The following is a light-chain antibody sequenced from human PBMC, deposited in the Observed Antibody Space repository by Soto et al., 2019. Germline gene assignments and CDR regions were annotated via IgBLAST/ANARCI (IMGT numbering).Light chain of an antibody. V-gene: IGLV2-8*01. CDR1: SSDVGSYNY. J-gene: IGLJ1*01. Sequence: QSVLTQPPSASGSPGQSVTISCTGTSSDVGSYNYVSWYQQNPGKAPKLIIYEVSKRPPGAPDRFSGSKSGNTVSLSVSGLQAEDDGDYYCSSYAGSNIYVFGTGTKVTVL. CDR3: SSYAGSNIYV. CDR2: EVS.